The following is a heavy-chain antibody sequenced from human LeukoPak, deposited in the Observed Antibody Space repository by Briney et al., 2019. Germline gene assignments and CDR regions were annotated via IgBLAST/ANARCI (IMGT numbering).Heavy chain of an antibody. CDR3: AKDRRGSRSSDNWFDP. J-gene: IGHJ5*02. Sequence: PGRSMRLSCAASGCTFSSYGMHWVRQAPGKRLEWGAVISYDGSNKYYADSVNGRFTISSDNSNNTLYLQMNSLRAEDTAVYYCAKDRRGSRSSDNWFDPCGQGSLVTVSA. CDR1: GCTFSSYG. V-gene: IGHV3-30*18. CDR2: ISYDGSNK. D-gene: IGHD6-6*01.